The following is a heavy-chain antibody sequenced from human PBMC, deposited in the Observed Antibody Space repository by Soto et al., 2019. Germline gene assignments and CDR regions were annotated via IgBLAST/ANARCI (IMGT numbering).Heavy chain of an antibody. CDR2: ITYSDAYT. D-gene: IGHD6-19*01. V-gene: IGHV3-23*01. J-gene: IGHJ5*01. CDR3: AKNATSGWYDS. CDR1: GFTFSNYA. Sequence: GGSLRLSCVASGFTFSNYAMTWVRQAPGKGLEWVSGITYSDAYTYYAGSVKGRFTISRDNSKNTMYLQMNSLRDEDTAVYYCAKNATSGWYDSWGQGTLVTVSS.